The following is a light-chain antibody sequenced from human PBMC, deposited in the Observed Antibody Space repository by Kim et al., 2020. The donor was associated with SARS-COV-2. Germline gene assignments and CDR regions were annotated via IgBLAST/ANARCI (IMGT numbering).Light chain of an antibody. CDR3: QQYKSNSPYT. J-gene: IGKJ2*01. V-gene: IGKV1-5*03. CDR1: QSIGTW. Sequence: DIQMTQSPSTLSASVGDRVTITCRASQSIGTWLVWYQQKPGKAPKLLIYKASNLESGVPSRFSGSGAETVITLTIDSLQPDDFATYYCQQYKSNSPYTFGQGTKLEIK. CDR2: KAS.